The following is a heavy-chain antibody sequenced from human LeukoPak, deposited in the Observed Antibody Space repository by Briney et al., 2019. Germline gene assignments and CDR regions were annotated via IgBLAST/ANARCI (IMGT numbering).Heavy chain of an antibody. Sequence: PGGSLRLSCAASGFTFSSYEMNWVRQAPGKGLEWVSYISSSGSNIYYADSVKGRFTISRDNAKNSLYLQMNSLRAEDTAVYYCATPPGYCTSTSCEDPWGQGTLVTVSS. V-gene: IGHV3-48*03. CDR3: ATPPGYCTSTSCEDP. J-gene: IGHJ5*02. CDR2: ISSSGSNI. D-gene: IGHD2-2*01. CDR1: GFTFSSYE.